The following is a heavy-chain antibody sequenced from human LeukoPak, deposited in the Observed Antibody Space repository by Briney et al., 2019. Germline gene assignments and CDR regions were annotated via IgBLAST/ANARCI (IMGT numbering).Heavy chain of an antibody. CDR1: GFTFSTYG. J-gene: IGHJ4*02. V-gene: IGHV3-33*06. CDR2: IWYDGSKK. Sequence: GGSLRLSCVASGFTFSTYGMHWVRQAPGKGLEWVAVIWYDGSKKFYAESVKGRFTISRDDSKNTLSLQMNSLRAEDTAVYYCAKDLGMIVVQSYFDYWGQGTLVTVSS. D-gene: IGHD3-22*01. CDR3: AKDLGMIVVQSYFDY.